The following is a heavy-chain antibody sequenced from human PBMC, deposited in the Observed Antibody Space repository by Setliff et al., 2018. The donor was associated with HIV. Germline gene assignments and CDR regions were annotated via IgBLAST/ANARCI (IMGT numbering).Heavy chain of an antibody. Sequence: ASLKVSCKTSGYTFSGYYLHWVRRAPGRGLEWMGWINPNSGATNYARNFQGRVTMTRDTSISTAYMDLSSLTSDDTAVYYCALASIVSTARWNHWGRGTLVTVSS. V-gene: IGHV1-2*02. CDR3: ALASIVSTARWNH. J-gene: IGHJ4*02. CDR2: INPNSGAT. D-gene: IGHD1-26*01. CDR1: GYTFSGYY.